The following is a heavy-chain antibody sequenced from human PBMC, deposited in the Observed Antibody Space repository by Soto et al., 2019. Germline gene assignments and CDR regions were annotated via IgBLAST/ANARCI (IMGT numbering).Heavy chain of an antibody. V-gene: IGHV5-51*01. CDR1: GYSFTSYW. CDR3: ARTSAAGKYYYGMDV. Sequence: GESLKISCKGSGYSFTSYWIGWVRQMPGKGLEWLWIIYLGDSDTRYSPSFQGQVTISADKSISTAYLQWSSLKASDTAMYYCARTSAAGKYYYGMDVWGQGTTVTVSS. J-gene: IGHJ6*02. D-gene: IGHD6-13*01. CDR2: IYLGDSDT.